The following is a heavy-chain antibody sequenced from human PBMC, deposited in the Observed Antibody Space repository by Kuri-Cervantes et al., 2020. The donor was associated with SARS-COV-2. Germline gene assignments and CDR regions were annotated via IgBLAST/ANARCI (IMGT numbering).Heavy chain of an antibody. CDR3: ARIVGNDAFDI. CDR2: IYHSGST. D-gene: IGHD2-21*01. Sequence: SETLSLTCTVSGASIGSTDSYWGWIRQPPGKGLEWIGSIYHSGSTYYNPSLKSRVTISVDTSKNQFSLKLSSVTAADTAVYYCARIVGNDAFDIWGQGTMVTVSS. V-gene: IGHV4-39*07. CDR1: GASIGSTDSY. J-gene: IGHJ3*02.